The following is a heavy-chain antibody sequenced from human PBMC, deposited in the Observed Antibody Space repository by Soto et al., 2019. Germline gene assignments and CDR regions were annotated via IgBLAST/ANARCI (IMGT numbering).Heavy chain of an antibody. V-gene: IGHV3-48*03. D-gene: IGHD6-19*01. J-gene: IGHJ6*02. CDR1: GFTFSSYE. CDR3: ARDRIAVGLYYYYGMDV. Sequence: LRLSCAASGFTFSSYEMNWVRQAPGKGLEWVSYISSSGSTIYYADSVKGRFTISRDNAKNSLYLQMNSLRAEDTAVYYCARDRIAVGLYYYYGMDVWGQGTTVTVSS. CDR2: ISSSGSTI.